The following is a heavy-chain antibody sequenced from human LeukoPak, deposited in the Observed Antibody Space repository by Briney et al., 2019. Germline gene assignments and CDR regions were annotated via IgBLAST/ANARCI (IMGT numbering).Heavy chain of an antibody. J-gene: IGHJ6*03. CDR3: ARGATAGRFSLRPTGAYYMDV. D-gene: IGHD6-13*01. V-gene: IGHV3-30*02. CDR1: GFTFSSYD. CDR2: IRYDGSKK. Sequence: GGSLRLSCAASGFTFSSYDMHWVRQAPGKGLEWVAFIRYDGSKKYYADSVKGRFTISRDNSKNTLYLQMNSLRAEDTAVYYCARGATAGRFSLRPTGAYYMDVWGKGTAVTVSS.